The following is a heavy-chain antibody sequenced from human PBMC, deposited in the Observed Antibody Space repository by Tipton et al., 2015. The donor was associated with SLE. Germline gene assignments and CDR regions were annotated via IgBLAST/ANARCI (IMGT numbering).Heavy chain of an antibody. D-gene: IGHD1-26*01. J-gene: IGHJ6*02. CDR1: GFTFFTYA. Sequence: SLRLSCAASGFTFFTYAMHGVRQAPGKGLEWVAVISYDGSNKYYADSVKGRFTISRDNSKNTLYVQMNSLRAEDTAVYYCARDLVGPTGYGMDVWGQGTTVTVSS. CDR2: ISYDGSNK. V-gene: IGHV3-30*04. CDR3: ARDLVGPTGYGMDV.